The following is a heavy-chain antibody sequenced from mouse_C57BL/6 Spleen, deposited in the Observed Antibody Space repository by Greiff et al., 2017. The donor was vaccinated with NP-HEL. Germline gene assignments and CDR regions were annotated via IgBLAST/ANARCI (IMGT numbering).Heavy chain of an antibody. CDR3: ATAY. CDR1: GYAFSSSW. J-gene: IGHJ3*01. Sequence: QVQLKESGPELVKPGASVKISCKASGYAFSSSWMNWVKQRPGKGLEWIGRIYPGDGDTTNNGKFKGKATLTADKSSSTAYMQLSSLASEDSSVYFCATAYWGQGTLVTVSA. CDR2: IYPGDGDT. V-gene: IGHV1-82*01.